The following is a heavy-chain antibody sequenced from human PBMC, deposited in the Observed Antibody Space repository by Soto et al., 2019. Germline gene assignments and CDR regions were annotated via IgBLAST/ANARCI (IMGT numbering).Heavy chain of an antibody. D-gene: IGHD3-16*01. J-gene: IGHJ4*02. Sequence: GESLKISCKGSGYSFAGYWITWVRQKPGKGLEWMGRIDPSDSQTYYSPSFRGHVTISVTKSIATVFLQWSSLRASETAMYYCARTLYEYDTGPNFKYCFESWCQGTPVTVSS. V-gene: IGHV5-10-1*01. CDR1: GYSFAGYW. CDR2: IDPSDSQT. CDR3: ARTLYEYDTGPNFKYCFES.